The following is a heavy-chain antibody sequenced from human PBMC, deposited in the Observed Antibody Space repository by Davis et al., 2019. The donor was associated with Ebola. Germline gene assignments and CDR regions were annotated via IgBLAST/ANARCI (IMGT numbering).Heavy chain of an antibody. J-gene: IGHJ6*02. CDR1: GGSISSSSYY. D-gene: IGHD6-6*01. Sequence: PSETLSLTCTVSGGSISSSSYYWGWIRQPPGKGLEWIGSIYYSGSTYYNPSLKSRVTISVDTSKNQFSLKLSSVTAADTAVYYCARLLGYRHSSSSYYYYGMDVWGQGTTVTVSS. CDR3: ARLLGYRHSSSSYYYYGMDV. V-gene: IGHV4-39*01. CDR2: IYYSGST.